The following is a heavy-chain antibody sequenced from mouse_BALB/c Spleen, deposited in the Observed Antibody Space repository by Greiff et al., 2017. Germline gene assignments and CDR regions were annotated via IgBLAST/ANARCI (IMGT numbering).Heavy chain of an antibody. CDR2: IDPANGNT. CDR1: GFNIKDTY. V-gene: IGHV14-3*02. J-gene: IGHJ3*01. CDR3: ASDYYGSRFAY. Sequence: EVKLVESGAELVKPGASVKLSCTASGFNIKDTYMHWVKQRPEQGLEWIGRIDPANGNTKYDPKFQGKATITADTSSNTAYLQLSSLTSEDTAVYYCASDYYGSRFAYWGQGTLVTVSA. D-gene: IGHD1-1*01.